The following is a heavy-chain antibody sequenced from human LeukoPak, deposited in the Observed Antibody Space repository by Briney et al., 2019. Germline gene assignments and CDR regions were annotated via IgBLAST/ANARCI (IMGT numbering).Heavy chain of an antibody. CDR1: GFTFSNVW. Sequence: PAGGSLRLSCAASGFTFSNVWMSWVRQAPGKGLEWVANISPDGSETNYVDSVKGRFTISRDNAKNSLYLQMNSLRAEDTAVYYCARPRVPDSWGQGTLVTVSS. V-gene: IGHV3-7*01. CDR2: ISPDGSET. CDR3: ARPRVPDS. J-gene: IGHJ4*02.